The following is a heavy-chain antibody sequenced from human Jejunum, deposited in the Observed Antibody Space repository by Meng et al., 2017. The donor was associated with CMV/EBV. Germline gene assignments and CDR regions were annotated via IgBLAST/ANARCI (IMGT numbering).Heavy chain of an antibody. Sequence: VSRASISSGDSYWSLFRQPPGKGLEWIGYIYESGSTSYNPSLESRVTISVDTSKNQFSLKVMSVTAADTAVYYCAREGTNSYYFDYWGQGTLVTVSS. CDR2: IYESGST. J-gene: IGHJ4*02. CDR1: RASISSGDSY. CDR3: AREGTNSYYFDY. D-gene: IGHD1-14*01. V-gene: IGHV4-30-4*01.